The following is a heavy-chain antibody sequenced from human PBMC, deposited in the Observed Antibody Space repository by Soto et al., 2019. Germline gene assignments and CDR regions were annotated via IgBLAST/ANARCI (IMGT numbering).Heavy chain of an antibody. Sequence: SETLSLTCTVSGGSISSSSYYWGWIRQPPGKGLEWIGSIYYSGSTYYNPSLKSRVTISVDTSKNQFSLKLTSVAAADTAVYYCASKTYESKGTFDYWGQGTLVTVS. CDR3: ASKTYESKGTFDY. CDR2: IYYSGST. V-gene: IGHV4-39*07. CDR1: GGSISSSSYY. D-gene: IGHD3-22*01. J-gene: IGHJ4*02.